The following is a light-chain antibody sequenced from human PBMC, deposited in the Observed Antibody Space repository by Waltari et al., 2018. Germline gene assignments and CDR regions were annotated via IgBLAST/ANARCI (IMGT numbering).Light chain of an antibody. CDR1: SSNIGAGYD. CDR2: GNS. J-gene: IGLJ2*01. Sequence: QSVLTQPPSVSRAPGQRVTISCTGSSSNIGAGYDVHWYQQLPGTAPKLLIYGNSNRPSGVPDRFSRSKSGTSASLAITWLQAEDEADYYCQSYDSSLSGGVFSGGTKLTVL. CDR3: QSYDSSLSGGV. V-gene: IGLV1-40*01.